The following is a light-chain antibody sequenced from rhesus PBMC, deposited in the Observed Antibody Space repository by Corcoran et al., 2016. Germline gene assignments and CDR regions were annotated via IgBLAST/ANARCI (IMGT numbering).Light chain of an antibody. CDR1: SSDIGGHNY. CDR3: SSYAGSDTFI. J-gene: IGLJ1*01. CDR2: EVT. Sequence: QAALTPPRSVSGSPGQSVTISCIGTSSDIGGHNYVSWYQQHPGTAPKLMIYEVTKRPSGVSDRFSGSKSGNTASLTISGLQAEDEADYYCSSYAGSDTFIFGTGTRLTVL. V-gene: IGLV2-32*02.